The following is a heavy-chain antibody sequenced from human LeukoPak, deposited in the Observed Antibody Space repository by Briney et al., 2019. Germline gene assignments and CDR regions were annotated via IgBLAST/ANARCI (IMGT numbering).Heavy chain of an antibody. V-gene: IGHV4-38-2*02. Sequence: PSETLSLTCTVSGYSISSGYYWGWIRQPPGKGLEWIGSIYHSGSTYYNPSLKSRVTISVDTSKNQFSLKLSSVTAADTAVYYCARDVWGPGFDYWGQGTLVTVSS. CDR3: ARDVWGPGFDY. J-gene: IGHJ4*02. CDR2: IYHSGST. D-gene: IGHD7-27*01. CDR1: GYSISSGYY.